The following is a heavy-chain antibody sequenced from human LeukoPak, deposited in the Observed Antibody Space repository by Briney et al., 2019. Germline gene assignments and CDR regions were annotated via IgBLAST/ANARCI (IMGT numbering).Heavy chain of an antibody. Sequence: GGSLRLSCAASGFTFSSYAMHWVRQAPGKGLEYVSAISSNGGSTYYANSVKGRFTISRDNSKNTLYLQMGSLRAEDMAVYYCARSYGGAVAVEYFQHWGQGTLVTVSS. CDR3: ARSYGGAVAVEYFQH. D-gene: IGHD6-19*01. J-gene: IGHJ1*01. V-gene: IGHV3-64*01. CDR1: GFTFSSYA. CDR2: ISSNGGST.